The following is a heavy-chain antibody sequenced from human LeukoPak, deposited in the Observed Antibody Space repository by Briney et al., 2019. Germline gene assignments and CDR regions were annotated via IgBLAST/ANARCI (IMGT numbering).Heavy chain of an antibody. Sequence: GGSLRLSCAASGFTFSSYAMSWVRQAPGKGLEWVSAISGSGGSTYYADSVKGRFTISRDNSKNTLYLQMNSLRVEDTAVYYCARRVPAYCGGDCYSGLGYWGQGTLVSVSS. CDR1: GFTFSSYA. CDR2: ISGSGGST. CDR3: ARRVPAYCGGDCYSGLGY. J-gene: IGHJ4*02. D-gene: IGHD2-21*02. V-gene: IGHV3-23*01.